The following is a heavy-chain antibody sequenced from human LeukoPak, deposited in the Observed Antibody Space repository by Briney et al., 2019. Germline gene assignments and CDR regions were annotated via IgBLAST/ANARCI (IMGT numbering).Heavy chain of an antibody. J-gene: IGHJ4*02. V-gene: IGHV3-64*01. D-gene: IGHD6-13*01. CDR3: AGGSSWYRGIDY. CDR2: ISTNGGST. CDR1: GFTFSSYD. Sequence: PGGSLRLSCAASGFTFSSYDMYWVRQAPGKGLEYVSAISTNGGSTYYANSVKGRFTLSRDNSKNTLYLQMGSVRAEDMGVYYCAGGSSWYRGIDYWGQGTLVTVCS.